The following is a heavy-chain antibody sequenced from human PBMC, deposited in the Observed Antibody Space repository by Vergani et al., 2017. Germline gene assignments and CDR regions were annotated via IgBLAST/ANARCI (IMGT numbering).Heavy chain of an antibody. Sequence: QVQLQESGPGLVKPSETLSLTCTVSGGSISSYYWSWIRQPQGKGLEWIGYIYYSGSTNNNPSLKSRVTISVDTSKNQFSLKLSSVTAADTAVYYCARVVVVPAAIHYYYYYYMDVWGKGTTVTVSS. CDR2: IYYSGST. CDR1: GGSISSYY. J-gene: IGHJ6*03. D-gene: IGHD2-2*01. V-gene: IGHV4-59*01. CDR3: ARVVVVPAAIHYYYYYYMDV.